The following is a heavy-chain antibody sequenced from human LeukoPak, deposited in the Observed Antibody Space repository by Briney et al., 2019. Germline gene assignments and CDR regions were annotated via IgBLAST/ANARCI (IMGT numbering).Heavy chain of an antibody. CDR2: ISSSSYI. CDR1: GLTFSNYN. Sequence: PGGSLRLSCAASGLTFSNYNMNWVRQAPGKGLEWVSSISSSSYIYYADSVEGRFTISRDNAKNSLYLQMNSLRAEDTAIYYCARHILPDATYYYGMDVWGQGTTVTVSS. D-gene: IGHD2-2*01. CDR3: ARHILPDATYYYGMDV. V-gene: IGHV3-21*01. J-gene: IGHJ6*02.